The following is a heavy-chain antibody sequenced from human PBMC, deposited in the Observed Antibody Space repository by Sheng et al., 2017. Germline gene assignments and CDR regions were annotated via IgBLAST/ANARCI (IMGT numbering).Heavy chain of an antibody. D-gene: IGHD3-3*01. Sequence: QVHLQESGPGLVQPFGDRVPHPALSLGDSVSGKYYWGWIRQPPERDWSGLRLSIIRGVRILIRPSRVDSPYPVDTSKNQFSLKLNSVTAADTAVYYCARVEALGFWSGFFMDVWGKGTTVTVSS. CDR1: GDSVSGKYY. CDR2: SIIRGVR. V-gene: IGHV4-38-2*02. CDR3: ARVEALGFWSGFFMDV. J-gene: IGHJ6*03.